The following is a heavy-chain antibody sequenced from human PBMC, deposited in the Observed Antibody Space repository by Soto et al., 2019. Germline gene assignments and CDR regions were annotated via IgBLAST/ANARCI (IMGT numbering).Heavy chain of an antibody. V-gene: IGHV4-39*01. CDR2: VHYSGST. J-gene: IGHJ4*02. D-gene: IGHD3-22*01. CDR1: GGSIRNNVYY. Sequence: SETLSLTCSVSGGSIRNNVYYWGWIRQPPGKGLEWIATVHYSGSTYYTPSLKSRVTISADTSNNQFSLRLNSVTAADTAVYYCARRHYYDSSGYYTWNWGQGTLVTVSS. CDR3: ARRHYYDSSGYYTWN.